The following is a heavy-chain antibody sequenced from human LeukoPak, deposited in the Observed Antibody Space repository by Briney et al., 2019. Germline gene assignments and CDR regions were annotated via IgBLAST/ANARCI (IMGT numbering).Heavy chain of an antibody. J-gene: IGHJ4*02. Sequence: GGPLRLSCAASGFTFSSYWRRWVRQAPGKGLVWVSRINSDGSSTSYADSVKGRFTISRDNAKNTLYLQMNSLRAEDTAVYYCARDGTIVVPQSLDYWGQGTLVTVSS. D-gene: IGHD2-21*01. V-gene: IGHV3-74*01. CDR2: INSDGSST. CDR1: GFTFSSYW. CDR3: ARDGTIVVPQSLDY.